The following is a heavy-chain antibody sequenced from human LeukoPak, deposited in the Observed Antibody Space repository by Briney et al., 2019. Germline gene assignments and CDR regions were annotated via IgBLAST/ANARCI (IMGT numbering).Heavy chain of an antibody. CDR1: GFTVSSNY. J-gene: IGHJ4*02. CDR2: IYSGGST. Sequence: GGSLRLSCAASGFTVSSNYMSWVRQAPGKGLEWVSVIYSGGSTYYADSVKGRFTISRDNSKNTLYLQMNSLRAEDTAVYYCATTLYSSGWYPSFDYWGQGTLVTVSS. D-gene: IGHD6-19*01. CDR3: ATTLYSSGWYPSFDY. V-gene: IGHV3-53*01.